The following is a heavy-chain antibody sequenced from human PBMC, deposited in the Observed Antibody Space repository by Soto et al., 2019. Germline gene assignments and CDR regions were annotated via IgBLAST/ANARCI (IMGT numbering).Heavy chain of an antibody. Sequence: QVQLQESGPGLVKPSQTLSLTCTVSGGSISSGDYYWSWIRQPPGKGLEWIGSIYYSGSTYYNPSLKSRVTISVDTSKNQFSLKLNSVTAAATAVYYCPSLHSSPYFDYWCQGTLVTVSS. V-gene: IGHV4-30-4*01. CDR2: IYYSGST. CDR1: GGSISSGDYY. CDR3: PSLHSSPYFDY. J-gene: IGHJ4*02. D-gene: IGHD6-13*01.